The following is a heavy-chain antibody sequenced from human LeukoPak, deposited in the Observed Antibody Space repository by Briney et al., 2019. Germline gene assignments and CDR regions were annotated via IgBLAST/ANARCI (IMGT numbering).Heavy chain of an antibody. Sequence: GGSLRLSCAASGFTFSSYSMNCIRQAPGKGLEWVSSISSSTSYIYYADSVKGRFTISKDNAKNSLYLQMNSLRAEDTAVYYCARAGGSTVSHSDYWGQGTLVTVSS. V-gene: IGHV3-21*01. D-gene: IGHD4-17*01. CDR2: ISSSTSYI. J-gene: IGHJ4*02. CDR1: GFTFSSYS. CDR3: ARAGGSTVSHSDY.